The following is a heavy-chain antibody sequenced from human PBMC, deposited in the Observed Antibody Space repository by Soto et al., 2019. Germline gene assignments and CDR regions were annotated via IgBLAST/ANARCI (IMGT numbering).Heavy chain of an antibody. CDR3: ARGYTSNWFRLDS. J-gene: IGHJ4*02. CDR2: VYSSGST. Sequence: SETLSLTCSVSGDSMNNYYCSWIRQPPGQGLEYIGYVYSSGSTSYNPSLRSRLTIYQDTSKTQFSLTLTSVTAADTAAYYCARGYTSNWFRLDSWGQGILVTVSS. CDR1: GDSMNNYY. D-gene: IGHD6-13*01. V-gene: IGHV4-59*01.